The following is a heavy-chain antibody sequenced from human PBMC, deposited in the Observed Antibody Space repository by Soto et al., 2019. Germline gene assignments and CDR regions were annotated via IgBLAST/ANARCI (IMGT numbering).Heavy chain of an antibody. CDR1: GGSISSGGYY. CDR2: IYYSGST. J-gene: IGHJ5*02. V-gene: IGHV4-31*03. CDR3: TKPTLARYVGNLDT. D-gene: IGHD3-16*01. Sequence: SETLSLTCTVSGGSISSGGYYWSWIRQHPGKGLEWIGYIYYSGSTYYNPSLKSRVTISVDTSKNQFSLKLSSVTAADTAVYFFTKPTLARYVGNLDTWGQGTLVTVSS.